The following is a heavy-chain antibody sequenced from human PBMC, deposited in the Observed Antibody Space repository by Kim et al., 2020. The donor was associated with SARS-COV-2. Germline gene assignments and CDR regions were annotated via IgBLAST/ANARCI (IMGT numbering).Heavy chain of an antibody. D-gene: IGHD3-10*01. CDR3: AKDEYGSGSYRYYFDY. J-gene: IGHJ4*02. CDR2: ISGSGGST. CDR1: GFTFSSYA. Sequence: GGSLRLSCAASGFTFSSYAMSWVRQAPGKGLEWVSAISGSGGSTYYADSVKGRFTISRDNSKNTLYLQMNSLRAEDTAVYYCAKDEYGSGSYRYYFDYWGQGTLVTVSS. V-gene: IGHV3-23*01.